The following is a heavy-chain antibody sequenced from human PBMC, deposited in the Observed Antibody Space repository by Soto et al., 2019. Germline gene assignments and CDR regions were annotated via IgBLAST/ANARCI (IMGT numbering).Heavy chain of an antibody. V-gene: IGHV4-61*01. CDR1: GGSVTRTSFY. Sequence: SETLSLTCTVPGGSVTRTSFYWSWIRQTPGKGLEWIGYVHYGGRTNYNPSLKSRVNISVDTSKNQFSLQLSSVTAADTALYFCVRDRAFSYAYDLWGQGTLVTVSS. J-gene: IGHJ5*02. D-gene: IGHD3-16*01. CDR2: VHYGGRT. CDR3: VRDRAFSYAYDL.